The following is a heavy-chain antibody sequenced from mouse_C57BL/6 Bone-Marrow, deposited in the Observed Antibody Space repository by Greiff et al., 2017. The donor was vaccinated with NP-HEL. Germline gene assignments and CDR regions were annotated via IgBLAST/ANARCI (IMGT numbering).Heavy chain of an antibody. Sequence: DVKLVESGGGLVQPGESLKLSCESNEYEFPSHDMSWVRKTPEKRLELVAAINSDGGSTYYPDTMERRFIISRDNTKKTLYLQMSSLRSEDTALYYCARLGGLLRAMDYWGQGTSVTVSS. CDR2: INSDGGST. CDR1: EYEFPSHD. CDR3: ARLGGLLRAMDY. J-gene: IGHJ4*01. V-gene: IGHV5-2*01. D-gene: IGHD1-1*01.